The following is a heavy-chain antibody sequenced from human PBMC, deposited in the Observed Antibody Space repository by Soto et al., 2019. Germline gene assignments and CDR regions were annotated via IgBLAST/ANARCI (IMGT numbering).Heavy chain of an antibody. D-gene: IGHD2-8*01. CDR2: IIPIFGTA. V-gene: IGHV1-69*13. CDR3: ASACTNGVCYHFDY. J-gene: IGHJ4*02. CDR1: GGTFSSHA. Sequence: TVKVSCKASGGTFSSHAISWVRQAPGQGLEWMGGIIPIFGTANYAQKFQGRVTITADESTSTAYMELSSLRSEDTAVYYCASACTNGVCYHFDYWGQGTLVTVSS.